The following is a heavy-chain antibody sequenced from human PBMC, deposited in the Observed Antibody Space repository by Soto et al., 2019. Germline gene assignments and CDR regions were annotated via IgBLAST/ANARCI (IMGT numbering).Heavy chain of an antibody. CDR2: INSDGSNK. CDR1: VFNFSSYG. Sequence: PGGSRRLGCADSVFNFSSYGVHWVRQAPGKGLVGVSRINSDGSNKHYADSMNGRFTISRDNSKNTLYLQMNTLRAEDTAVYYCARPYSTETIYYFDYWGQGALVTVSS. V-gene: IGHV3-74*01. J-gene: IGHJ4*02. D-gene: IGHD6-13*01. CDR3: ARPYSTETIYYFDY.